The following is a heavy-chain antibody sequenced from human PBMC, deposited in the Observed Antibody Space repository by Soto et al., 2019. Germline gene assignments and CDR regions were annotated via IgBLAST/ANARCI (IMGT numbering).Heavy chain of an antibody. CDR1: GVTFNNYW. D-gene: IGHD5-12*01. CDR3: LWIMDF. Sequence: PGGSLRLSCAASGVTFNNYWMNWVRQAPGKGLEWVPNIKPDGSAKYYVDSVKGRFTISRDNAKDSLYLQMNSLRAEDTAVYYCLWIMDFWGKGSSVIVSS. J-gene: IGHJ6*04. V-gene: IGHV3-7*01. CDR2: IKPDGSAK.